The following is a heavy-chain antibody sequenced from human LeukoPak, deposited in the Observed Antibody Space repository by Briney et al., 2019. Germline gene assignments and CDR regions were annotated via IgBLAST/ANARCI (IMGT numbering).Heavy chain of an antibody. J-gene: IGHJ6*03. V-gene: IGHV3-9*01. CDR1: GFTFDDYA. CDR3: AKSALWFGEVYYYMDV. D-gene: IGHD3-10*01. CDR2: ISWNSDTI. Sequence: PGGSLRLSCAVSGFTFDDYAMHWVRLVPGKGLEWVSGISWNSDTIGYGDSVKGRFTISRDNSKNTLYLQMNSLRAEDTAVYYCAKSALWFGEVYYYMDVWGKGTTVTISS.